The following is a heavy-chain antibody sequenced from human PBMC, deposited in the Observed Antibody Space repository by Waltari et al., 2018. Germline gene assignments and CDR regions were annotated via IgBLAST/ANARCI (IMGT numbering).Heavy chain of an antibody. V-gene: IGHV4-38-2*02. CDR2: IHHSGAT. CDR3: ARDYGDYISSDAFDI. J-gene: IGHJ3*02. D-gene: IGHD4-17*01. CDR1: GSSISRGYY. Sequence: QVQLQESDPGLVKPSETLSLTCTVSGSSISRGYYWGWIRQPPGKGLEWIAGIHHSGATYYNLSLQSRVTVSVDTSKKEFSLKLSSVTAADTAVYYCARDYGDYISSDAFDIWGQGTMVTVSS.